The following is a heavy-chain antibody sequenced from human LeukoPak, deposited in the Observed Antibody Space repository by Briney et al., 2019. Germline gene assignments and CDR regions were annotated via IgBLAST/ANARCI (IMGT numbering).Heavy chain of an antibody. CDR3: ATGGDAGYFQH. Sequence: GGSLRLSCAASGFTLSSNYMSWVRQAPGKGLEWVSVIYSGGSTYYADSVTGRFTISRDNSKNTLYLQMNSLRAEDTAVYYCATGGDAGYFQHWGQGTLVTVSS. J-gene: IGHJ1*01. D-gene: IGHD2-21*02. CDR1: GFTLSSNY. CDR2: IYSGGST. V-gene: IGHV3-53*01.